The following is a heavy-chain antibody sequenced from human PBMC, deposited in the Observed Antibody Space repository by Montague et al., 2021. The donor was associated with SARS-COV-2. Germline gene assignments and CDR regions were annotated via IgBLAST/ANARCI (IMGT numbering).Heavy chain of an antibody. V-gene: IGHV4-4*07. D-gene: IGHD1-14*01. J-gene: IGHJ3*02. CDR3: ARGSFGMGAFDI. Sequence: SQTLSLTYTVSGGSISSYYWSWIRQPAGKGLEWIGLIYTSGSTNYNPSLKSRVTMSLDTSKNQFSLKLRSVTAADTAVYYCARGSFGMGAFDIWGQGTMVTASS. CDR1: GGSISSYY. CDR2: IYTSGST.